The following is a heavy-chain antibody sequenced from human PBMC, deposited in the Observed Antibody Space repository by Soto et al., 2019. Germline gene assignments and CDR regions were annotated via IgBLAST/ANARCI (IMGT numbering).Heavy chain of an antibody. D-gene: IGHD5-12*01. V-gene: IGHV4-34*01. J-gene: IGHJ6*03. CDR1: GSSFSGYY. Sequence: AETLSLTCAVYGSSFSGYYWTWIRRPPGKGLEWIGEINHSGSTNYNPTLKSRVTISVDTSKNQFSLKLSSVTAADTAVYYCARGRYARRNLYYYYYYMDVWGKGTTVTVSS. CDR2: INHSGST. CDR3: ARGRYARRNLYYYYYYMDV.